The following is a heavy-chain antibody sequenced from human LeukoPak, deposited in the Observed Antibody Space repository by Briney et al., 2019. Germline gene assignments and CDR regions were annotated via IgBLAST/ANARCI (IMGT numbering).Heavy chain of an antibody. D-gene: IGHD1-26*01. J-gene: IGHJ5*02. CDR2: ISVSGNSI. V-gene: IGHV3-23*01. CDR1: GFTFSNYA. CDR3: AKGRYSGSYNWFDP. Sequence: GGSLRLSCVASGFTFSNYAMSWVRQGPGKGLEWVSSISVSGNSIDYTDSVKGRFTISRDNSKNTVYLQMSNLSAEDTAIYYCAKGRYSGSYNWFDPWGQGTLVTVSS.